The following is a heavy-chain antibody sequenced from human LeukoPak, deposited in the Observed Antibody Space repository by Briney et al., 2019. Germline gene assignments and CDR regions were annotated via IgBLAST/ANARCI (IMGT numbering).Heavy chain of an antibody. CDR3: ASPSDGSNRALGY. Sequence: PSETLSLTCAVYGGSFSGYYWSWIRQPPGKGLEWIGEINHSGSTNYNPSLKSRVTISVDTSKNQFSLKLSSVTAADTAVYYCASPSDGSNRALGYWGQGTLVTVSS. CDR1: GGSFSGYY. CDR2: INHSGST. J-gene: IGHJ4*02. V-gene: IGHV4-34*01. D-gene: IGHD5-24*01.